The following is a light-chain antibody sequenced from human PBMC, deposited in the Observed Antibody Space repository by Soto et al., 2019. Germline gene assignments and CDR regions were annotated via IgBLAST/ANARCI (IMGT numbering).Light chain of an antibody. J-gene: IGKJ3*01. CDR3: QKHNSAPLF. CDR2: ATS. CDR1: QGINNY. V-gene: IGKV1-27*01. Sequence: DIQMTQSPAAVSASVGDRVTITCRASQGINNYLAWFQQKPGKVPKLLIYATSTLQSGVPSRFSGSGFGTDFTLTISSLQPEDVATYYCQKHNSAPLFFGPGTKVDIK.